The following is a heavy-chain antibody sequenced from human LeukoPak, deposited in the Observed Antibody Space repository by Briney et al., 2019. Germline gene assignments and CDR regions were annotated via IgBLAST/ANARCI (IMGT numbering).Heavy chain of an antibody. CDR3: ASGDFWSGYSFDY. CDR2: IIPIFGTA. CDR1: GGTFSSYA. J-gene: IGHJ4*02. D-gene: IGHD3-3*01. Sequence: ASVKVSCKASGGTFSSYAISWVRQAPGQGLEWMGGIIPIFGTANYAQKFQGRVTITTDESTSTAYMELSSLRSDDTAVYYCASGDFWSGYSFDYWGQGTLVTVSS. V-gene: IGHV1-69*05.